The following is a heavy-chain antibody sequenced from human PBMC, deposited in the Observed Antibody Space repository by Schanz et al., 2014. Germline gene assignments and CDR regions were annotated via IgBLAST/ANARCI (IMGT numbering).Heavy chain of an antibody. Sequence: QVQLVQSGAEVKKPGASVRVSCKASGYTFTTYAMSWVRQAPGQGLEWVGWISVYTGNTKYGQKVQGRVTMTADTSTNTAYMELRSLRSDDTAVYYGAKAEYDILTDSYSRLDPWGQGTLVTVSS. CDR3: AKAEYDILTDSYSRLDP. CDR1: GYTFTTYA. CDR2: ISVYTGNT. D-gene: IGHD3-9*01. V-gene: IGHV1-18*01. J-gene: IGHJ5*02.